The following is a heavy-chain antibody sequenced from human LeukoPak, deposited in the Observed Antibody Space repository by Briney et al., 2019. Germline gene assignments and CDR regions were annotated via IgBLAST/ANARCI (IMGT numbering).Heavy chain of an antibody. V-gene: IGHV5-51*01. Sequence: GGSLKISCQGSGYNFTSYWIGWVRQLPGKGLEWMGIIYPGVSDTRYSPSFQGQVTISADKSSSTAYLQWSRLKASDTAMNYFARRRKRQYDNSGYYYFDYWGQGTLVTVSS. CDR1: GYNFTSYW. J-gene: IGHJ4*02. CDR3: ARRRKRQYDNSGYYYFDY. D-gene: IGHD3-22*01. CDR2: IYPGVSDT.